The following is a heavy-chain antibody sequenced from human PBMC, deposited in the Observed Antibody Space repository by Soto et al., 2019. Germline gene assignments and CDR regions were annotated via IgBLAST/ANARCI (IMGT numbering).Heavy chain of an antibody. Sequence: SETLSLTCAVSGYSISSGYYWGWIRQPPGKGLEWIGSLYHSGSTYYNPSLKSRVTISVDTSKNQFSLRLTSVTAADTAVYYCVRDKAIQTLGGPYYYYYGMDVWGQGTTVTVSS. CDR1: GYSISSGYY. CDR3: VRDKAIQTLGGPYYYYYGMDV. D-gene: IGHD5-18*01. J-gene: IGHJ6*02. V-gene: IGHV4-38-2*02. CDR2: LYHSGST.